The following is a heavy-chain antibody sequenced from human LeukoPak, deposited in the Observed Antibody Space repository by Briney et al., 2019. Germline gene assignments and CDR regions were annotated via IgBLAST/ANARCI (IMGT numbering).Heavy chain of an antibody. V-gene: IGHV3-33*01. CDR2: IWSDASNK. Sequence: PGGSLRLSCAASGFTFSAYGMEWVRQAPGKGLEWVVAIWSDASNKYYADSVKGRFTISRDNSKNTLYLQMNSLRDGDTAVYYCARGAETATLPDYWGQGALVTVS. J-gene: IGHJ4*02. D-gene: IGHD5-24*01. CDR3: ARGAETATLPDY. CDR1: GFTFSAYG.